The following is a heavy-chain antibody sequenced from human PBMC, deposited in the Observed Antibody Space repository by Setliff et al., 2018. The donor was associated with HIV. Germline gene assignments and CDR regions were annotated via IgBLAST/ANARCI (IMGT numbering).Heavy chain of an antibody. CDR3: AREARDESSGKNWFDP. J-gene: IGHJ5*02. CDR1: GFTFSSYE. Sequence: GGSLRLSCAASGFTFSSYEMNWVRQAPGKGLEWVSYISSSGGTIYYADSVKGRFTISRDNAKKSLYLQMSSLRADDTAVYYCAREARDESSGKNWFDPWGQGTLVTVSS. V-gene: IGHV3-48*03. CDR2: ISSSGGTI. D-gene: IGHD3-22*01.